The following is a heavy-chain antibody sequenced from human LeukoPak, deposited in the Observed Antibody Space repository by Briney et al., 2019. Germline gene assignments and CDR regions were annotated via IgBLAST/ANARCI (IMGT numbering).Heavy chain of an antibody. J-gene: IGHJ4*02. CDR2: IYTSGST. D-gene: IGHD2-2*01. Sequence: SETLSLTCTVSGGSLNAYCWSWIRQPAGKGLEWIGHIYTSGSTNYNPSLKSRVTISVDTSKNQFSLKLSFVTAADTAVYYCATERNPDCSSTSCYIGHFDYWGQGTLVTVSS. V-gene: IGHV4-4*07. CDR1: GGSLNAYC. CDR3: ATERNPDCSSTSCYIGHFDY.